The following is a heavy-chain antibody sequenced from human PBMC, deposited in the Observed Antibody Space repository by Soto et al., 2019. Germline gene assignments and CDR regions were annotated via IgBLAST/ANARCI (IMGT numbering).Heavy chain of an antibody. CDR2: IYYSGST. Sequence: SETLSLTCTVSGGSISSGDYYWSWIRQPPGKGLEWIGYIYYSGSTYYNPSLKSRVTISVDTSKNQFSLKLSSVTAADTAVYYCARVWGSGSYYNAWFDPWGQGTLVTVSS. V-gene: IGHV4-30-4*01. CDR1: GGSISSGDYY. J-gene: IGHJ5*02. D-gene: IGHD3-10*01. CDR3: ARVWGSGSYYNAWFDP.